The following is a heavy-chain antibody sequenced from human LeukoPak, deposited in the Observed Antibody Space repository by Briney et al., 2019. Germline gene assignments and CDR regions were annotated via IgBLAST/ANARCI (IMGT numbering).Heavy chain of an antibody. V-gene: IGHV4-30-4*01. CDR3: ARGPPSFGESNNWFDP. D-gene: IGHD3-10*01. J-gene: IGHJ5*02. Sequence: SETLSLTCTVSGGSISSGDYYWSWIRQPPGKGLEWIGYIYYSGSTYYNPSLKSRVTISVDTSKNQSSLRLSSVTAADTAVYYCARGPPSFGESNNWFDPWGQGTLVTVSS. CDR1: GGSISSGDYY. CDR2: IYYSGST.